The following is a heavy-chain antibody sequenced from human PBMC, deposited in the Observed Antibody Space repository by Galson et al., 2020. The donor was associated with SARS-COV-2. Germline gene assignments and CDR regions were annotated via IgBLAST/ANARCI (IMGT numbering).Heavy chain of an antibody. CDR1: GYTFTTYG. Sequence: KISCKASGYTFTTYGFSWVRQAPGQGLEWMGWISGYNGDTKYAQKFQGRVTMTTDTSSNTGYMELRSLRSDDTAVYYCARDGDSGRYSGSFDHWGQGTQVTVSS. CDR2: ISGYNGDT. V-gene: IGHV1-18*01. CDR3: ARDGDSGRYSGSFDH. D-gene: IGHD1-26*01. J-gene: IGHJ4*02.